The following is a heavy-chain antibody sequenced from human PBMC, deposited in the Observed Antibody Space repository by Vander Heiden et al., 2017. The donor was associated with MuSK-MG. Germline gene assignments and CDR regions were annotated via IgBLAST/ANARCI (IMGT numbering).Heavy chain of an antibody. CDR1: GFSLSPTGRC. J-gene: IGHJ6*02. Sequence: QVTLRESGPALVKPTQTLTLTCTFSGFSLSPTGRCVTWIRQPTGKALEWLARIDWDGDKYYSTSLKTRLTISKDTSKNQVVLTMTNMDPVDTATYYCARGGTSRNYFYGMDAWGQGTTVTVSS. CDR3: ARGGTSRNYFYGMDA. CDR2: IDWDGDK. V-gene: IGHV2-70*15. D-gene: IGHD1-1*01.